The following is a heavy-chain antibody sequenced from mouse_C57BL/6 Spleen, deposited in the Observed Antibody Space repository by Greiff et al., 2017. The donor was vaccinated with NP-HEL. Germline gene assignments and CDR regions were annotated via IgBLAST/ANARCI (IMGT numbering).Heavy chain of an antibody. CDR2: IYPSDSET. J-gene: IGHJ2*01. Sequence: VQLQQPGAELVRPGSSVKLSCKASGYTFTSYWMDWVKQRPGQGLEWIGNIYPSDSETHYNQKFKDKATLTVDKSSSTAYMQLSSLTSEDSAVYYCAREDWDDYFDYWGQGTTLTVSS. CDR3: AREDWDDYFDY. CDR1: GYTFTSYW. D-gene: IGHD4-1*01. V-gene: IGHV1-61*01.